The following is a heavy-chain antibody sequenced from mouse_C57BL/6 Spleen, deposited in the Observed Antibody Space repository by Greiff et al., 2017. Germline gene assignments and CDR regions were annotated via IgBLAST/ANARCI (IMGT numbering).Heavy chain of an antibody. CDR3: AREGGDSAWFAY. V-gene: IGHV1-53*01. D-gene: IGHD3-1*01. J-gene: IGHJ3*01. Sequence: QVQLQQPGTELVKPGASVKLSCKASGYTFTSYWMHWVKQRPGQGLEWIGNINPSNGGTNYNEKFKSKATLTVDKSSSTAYMQLSSRTSEDSAVYYCAREGGDSAWFAYWGQGTLVTVSA. CDR2: INPSNGGT. CDR1: GYTFTSYW.